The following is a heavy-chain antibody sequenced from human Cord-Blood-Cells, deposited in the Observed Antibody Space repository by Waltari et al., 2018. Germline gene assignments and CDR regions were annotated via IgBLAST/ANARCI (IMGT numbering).Heavy chain of an antibody. CDR3: ARGGLERQGDAFDI. CDR2: VIPIFRPA. D-gene: IGHD1-1*01. V-gene: IGHV1-69*18. Sequence: QVQLVQSGAEVKKPGSSVKVSCKASGGTFSSYAISWVRQAPGQGLEWMGRVIPIFRPANYAQKCQVRVTITADESTSTAYMELSSLRSEDTAVYYCARGGLERQGDAFDIWGQVTMVTVSS. J-gene: IGHJ3*02. CDR1: GGTFSSYA.